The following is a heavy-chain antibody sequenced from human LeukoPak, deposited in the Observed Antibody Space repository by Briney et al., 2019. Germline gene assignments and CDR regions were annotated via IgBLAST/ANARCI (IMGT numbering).Heavy chain of an antibody. V-gene: IGHV1-2*02. J-gene: IGHJ6*03. CDR3: ARDPGYYYYYMDV. Sequence: GASVKVSCKASGYTFTGYYMHWVRQAPGQGLEWMGWINPNSGGTNYAQKFQGRATMTRDTSISTAYMEPSRLRSDDTAVYYCARDPGYYYYYMDVWGKGTTVTVSS. CDR1: GYTFTGYY. CDR2: INPNSGGT.